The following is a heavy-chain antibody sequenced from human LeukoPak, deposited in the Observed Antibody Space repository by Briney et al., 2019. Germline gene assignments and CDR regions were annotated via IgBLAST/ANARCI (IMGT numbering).Heavy chain of an antibody. V-gene: IGHV4-59*01. CDR2: IYYSGST. J-gene: IGHJ4*02. Sequence: PSETLSLTCTVSGGSISSYYWSWIRQPPGKGLEWMGYIYYSGSTNYNPSLKSRVTISVDTSKNQFSLKLSSVTAADTAVYYCASGNDFWSGYFFDYWGQGTLVTVSS. D-gene: IGHD3-3*01. CDR3: ASGNDFWSGYFFDY. CDR1: GGSISSYY.